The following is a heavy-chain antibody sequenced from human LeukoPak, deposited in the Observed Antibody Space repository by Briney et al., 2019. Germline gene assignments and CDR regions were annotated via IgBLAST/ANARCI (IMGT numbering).Heavy chain of an antibody. CDR3: ARDCSGGSCYGAFDI. D-gene: IGHD2-15*01. Sequence: SQTLSLTCTVSGASIRSDDYYWSWIRQPPGKGLEWIGYIYDSGSTYYNPSLKSRITISVDTSENRFSLKLSSVTATDTAVYYCARDCSGGSCYGAFDIWGQGTMVAVSS. CDR1: GASIRSDDYY. V-gene: IGHV4-30-4*01. CDR2: IYDSGST. J-gene: IGHJ3*02.